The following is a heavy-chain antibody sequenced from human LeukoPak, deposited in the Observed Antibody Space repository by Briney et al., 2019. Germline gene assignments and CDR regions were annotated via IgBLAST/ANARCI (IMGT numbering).Heavy chain of an antibody. CDR2: INPNSGAT. Sequence: ASVKVSCKASGYTFTGYYMHWVRQAPGQGLEWMGWINPNSGATNYAQKFQGRFTMTRDTSITTAYWQLRRLRSDDTAVYYCARGRGGSYHDYWGQGTMVTVSS. CDR3: ARGRGGSYHDY. CDR1: GYTFTGYY. D-gene: IGHD1-26*01. J-gene: IGHJ4*02. V-gene: IGHV1-2*02.